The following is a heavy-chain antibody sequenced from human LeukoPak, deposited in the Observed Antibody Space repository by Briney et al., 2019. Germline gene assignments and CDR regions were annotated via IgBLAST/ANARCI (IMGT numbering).Heavy chain of an antibody. V-gene: IGHV3-74*01. CDR2: INSDGTST. D-gene: IGHD3-9*01. Sequence: PGGSLRLSCAASGFTFRDFWMHWVGQAPGKGLVWVSRINSDGTSTIYAESVKGRLTISRDNAKNTLYLQMNSLRAEDTAVYYCARGRYFYDYWGNGTMVSVSS. CDR3: ARGRYFYDY. CDR1: GFTFRDFW. J-gene: IGHJ4*03.